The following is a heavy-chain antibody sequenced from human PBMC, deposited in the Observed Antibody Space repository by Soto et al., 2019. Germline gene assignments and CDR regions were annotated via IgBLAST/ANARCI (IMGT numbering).Heavy chain of an antibody. CDR3: ATPTVVDNWNDQYYYYGMDV. CDR2: IIPIFGTA. J-gene: IGHJ6*02. D-gene: IGHD1-20*01. CDR1: GGTFSSYA. V-gene: IGHV1-69*13. Sequence: ASVKVSCKASGGTFSSYAISWVRQAPGQGLEWMGGIIPIFGTANYAQKFQGRVTITADESTSTAYMELSSLRSEDTAVYYCATPTVVDNWNDQYYYYGMDVWGQGTTVTVSS.